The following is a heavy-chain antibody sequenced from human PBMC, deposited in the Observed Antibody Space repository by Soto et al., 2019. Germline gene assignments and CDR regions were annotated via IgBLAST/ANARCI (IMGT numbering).Heavy chain of an antibody. J-gene: IGHJ5*02. CDR3: ARARGIAAAGNSIRFDP. D-gene: IGHD6-13*01. CDR1: GFTFSSYW. CDR2: IKQDGSEK. V-gene: IGHV3-7*01. Sequence: GGSLRLSFAASGFTFSSYWMSWVRQAPGKGLEWVANIKQDGSEKYYVDSVKGRFTISRDNAKNSLYLQMNSLRAEDTAVYYCARARGIAAAGNSIRFDPWGQGTLVTVSS.